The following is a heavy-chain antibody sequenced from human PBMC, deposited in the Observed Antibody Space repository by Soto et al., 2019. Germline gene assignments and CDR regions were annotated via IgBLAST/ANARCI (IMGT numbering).Heavy chain of an antibody. V-gene: IGHV1-46*01. D-gene: IGHD2-21*01. Sequence: GASVQVSCKPSGYTCSSYCMHSVRQAPVQGLEWMGIINPSGGSTSYAQKFQGRVTMTRDTSTSTVYMELSSLRSEDTAVYYCARDWAGIPPHGMDVWGQGTTVTSP. J-gene: IGHJ6*02. CDR2: INPSGGST. CDR1: GYTCSSYC. CDR3: ARDWAGIPPHGMDV.